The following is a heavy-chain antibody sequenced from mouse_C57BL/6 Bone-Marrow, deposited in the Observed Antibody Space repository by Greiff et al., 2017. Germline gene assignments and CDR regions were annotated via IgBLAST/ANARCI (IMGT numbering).Heavy chain of an antibody. CDR3: ARHPHYDYDHYAMDY. Sequence: EVKVVESGGGLVQPGGSLKLSCAASGFTFSDYGMAWVRQAPRKGPEWVAFISNLAYSIYYADTVTGRFTISRENAKNTLYLEMSSLRSEDTAMYYCARHPHYDYDHYAMDYWGQGTSVTVSS. V-gene: IGHV5-15*01. CDR2: ISNLAYSI. J-gene: IGHJ4*01. D-gene: IGHD2-4*01. CDR1: GFTFSDYG.